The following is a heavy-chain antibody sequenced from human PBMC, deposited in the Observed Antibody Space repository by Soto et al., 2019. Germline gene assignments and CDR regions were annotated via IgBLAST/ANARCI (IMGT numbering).Heavy chain of an antibody. CDR2: MTGSGGDI. Sequence: GSLRLSCAASGFSVSIYAMRWVRQPPGKGQEWVAGMTGSGGDIRYADPVKGRFTISKDNSKNTLYLQMNSLRAEDTAIYYCAKDAVYGDGLWLAGNWGQGTLVTVSS. V-gene: IGHV3-23*01. CDR3: AKDAVYGDGLWLAGN. J-gene: IGHJ4*02. CDR1: GFSVSIYA. D-gene: IGHD2-21*02.